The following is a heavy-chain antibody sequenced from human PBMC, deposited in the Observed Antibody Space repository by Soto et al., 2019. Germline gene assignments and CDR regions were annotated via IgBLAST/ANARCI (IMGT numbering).Heavy chain of an antibody. CDR2: IYNHGQI. CDR3: VRVTGAERH. D-gene: IGHD7-27*01. J-gene: IGHJ4*02. V-gene: IGHV3-53*01. CDR1: GFIVSRSH. Sequence: EVQLVESGGGLTQPGGSLRLSCVVSGFIVSRSHMMWVRQAPGKGLEGVSVIYNHGQINYVDPVKGRFTIARDNSKNTIYLQMNSLKVGDTAVYYCVRVTGAERHWGQGALVTVSS.